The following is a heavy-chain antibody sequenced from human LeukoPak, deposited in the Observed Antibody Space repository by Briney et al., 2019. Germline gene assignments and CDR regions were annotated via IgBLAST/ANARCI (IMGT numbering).Heavy chain of an antibody. CDR3: ASDRGHSGYDLYDY. Sequence: EGSLRLSCAASGFTFSNYWMGWVRQAPGKGLEWVANIKQDGSEIYYVDSVKGRFTISRDTAKDSLYLQMNSLRAEDTAVYYCASDRGHSGYDLYDYWGQGTLVTVSS. CDR1: GFTFSNYW. CDR2: IKQDGSEI. J-gene: IGHJ4*02. D-gene: IGHD5-12*01. V-gene: IGHV3-7*01.